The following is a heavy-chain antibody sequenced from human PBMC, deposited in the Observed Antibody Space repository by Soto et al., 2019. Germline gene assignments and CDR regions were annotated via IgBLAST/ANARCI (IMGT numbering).Heavy chain of an antibody. CDR1: GGSFTGYY. V-gene: IGHV4-34*01. CDR2: INHSGTT. CDR3: ARGRYSSRWYGMDV. D-gene: IGHD6-13*01. J-gene: IGHJ6*02. Sequence: PSETLSLTCAVYGGSFTGYYWSWIRQPPGKGLEWIGEINHSGTTNYNPSLKSRVTISEDTSKNQFSLKLRSVTAADTAVYYCARGRYSSRWYGMDVWGQGTTVTVSS.